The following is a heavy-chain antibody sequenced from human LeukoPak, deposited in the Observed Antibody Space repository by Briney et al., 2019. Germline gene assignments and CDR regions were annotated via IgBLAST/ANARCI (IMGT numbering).Heavy chain of an antibody. CDR3: ASTGAGTGFDS. CDR2: IYSGGSA. D-gene: IGHD6-13*01. Sequence: SETLSLTCTVSGGSISRHYWSWIRQPPGKGLEWIGYIYSGGSANYHPSLKSRVTMSVDTSKNQFSLKMSSVTAADTAVYYCASTGAGTGFDSWGQGTLVTVSS. J-gene: IGHJ4*02. V-gene: IGHV4-59*11. CDR1: GGSISRHY.